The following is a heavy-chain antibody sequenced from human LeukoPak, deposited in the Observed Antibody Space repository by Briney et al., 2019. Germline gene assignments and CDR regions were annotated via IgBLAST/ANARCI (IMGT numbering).Heavy chain of an antibody. Sequence: GESLKISCKGSGYSFTSYWIGWVRQMPGKGLEWMGIIYPGDSDTRYSPSFQGQVTTSADKSISTAYLQWSSLKASDSAMYYCARQTRGGIVAAGSDYWGQGTLVTVSS. J-gene: IGHJ4*02. CDR1: GYSFTSYW. CDR2: IYPGDSDT. D-gene: IGHD6-13*01. CDR3: ARQTRGGIVAAGSDY. V-gene: IGHV5-51*01.